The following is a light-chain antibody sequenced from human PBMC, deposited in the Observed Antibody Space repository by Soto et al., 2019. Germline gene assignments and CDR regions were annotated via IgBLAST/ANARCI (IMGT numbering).Light chain of an antibody. CDR1: SRDVGAYNH. V-gene: IGLV2-14*03. J-gene: IGLJ3*02. Sequence: QSVLTQPGSVSGSPGQSITISCSGTSRDVGAYNHVSWYQQHPGTAPKLIIYDVSNRPSGICARFSASKSGNTASLTISGLQSEDEGDYYCCAYTARSTLVFGGGTKVTVL. CDR2: DVS. CDR3: CAYTARSTLV.